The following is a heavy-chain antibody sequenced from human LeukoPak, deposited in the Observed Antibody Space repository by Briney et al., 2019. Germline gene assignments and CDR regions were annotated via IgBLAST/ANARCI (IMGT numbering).Heavy chain of an antibody. CDR2: IYSGGGT. J-gene: IGHJ3*02. CDR3: ASDYYDILTGYSYAFDI. V-gene: IGHV3-53*01. Sequence: PGGSLRLSCAASGFTVSSNYMSWVRQAPGKGLEWVSVIYSGGGTYYADSVKGRFTISRDNSKNTLYLQMNSLRAEDTAVYYCASDYYDILTGYSYAFDIWGQGTMVTVSS. CDR1: GFTVSSNY. D-gene: IGHD3-9*01.